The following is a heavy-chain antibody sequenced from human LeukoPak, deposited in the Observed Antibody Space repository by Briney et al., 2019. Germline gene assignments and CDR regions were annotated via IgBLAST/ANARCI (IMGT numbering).Heavy chain of an antibody. V-gene: IGHV3-23*01. CDR2: ISGSGGGT. CDR1: GFTFSSYA. J-gene: IGHJ4*02. D-gene: IGHD6-13*01. CDR3: AKDSGGSSSWYFDY. Sequence: GGSLRLSCAASGFTFSSYAMSWVRQAPGKGLEWVSVISGSGGGTNYADSVKGRFTISRDNSKNTLYPQMNSLRAEDTAVYYCAKDSGGSSSWYFDYWGQGTLVTVSS.